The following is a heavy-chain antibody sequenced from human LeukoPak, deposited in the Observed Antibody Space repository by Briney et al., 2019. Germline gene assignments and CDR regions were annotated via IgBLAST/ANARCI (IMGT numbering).Heavy chain of an antibody. J-gene: IGHJ4*02. CDR2: ISVRSNYI. D-gene: IGHD3-22*01. CDR3: VRLRRNSDTTGFYYYYGF. Sequence: GGSLRLSCAASGYTFSSYSINWVRQAPGKGLEWVSSISVRSNYIYYSDSVRGRFRISRDDARDSLYLQMNSLRAEDTAVYYCVRLRRNSDTTGFYYYYGFWGQGTLVTVSS. CDR1: GYTFSSYS. V-gene: IGHV3-21*01.